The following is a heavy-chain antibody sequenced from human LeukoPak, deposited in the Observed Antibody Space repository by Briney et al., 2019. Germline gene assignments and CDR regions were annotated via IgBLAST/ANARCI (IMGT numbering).Heavy chain of an antibody. CDR2: ISWNRGSI. Sequence: PGRSLRLSCAASGFTFDDYAMHWVRQAPGKGLEWVSGISWNRGSIGYADSVKGRFTISRDNAKNSLYLQMNSLRAEDTAFYYCAKDWSYDSGGADYWGQGTLVTVSS. V-gene: IGHV3-9*01. CDR3: AKDWSYDSGGADY. J-gene: IGHJ4*02. D-gene: IGHD3-22*01. CDR1: GFTFDDYA.